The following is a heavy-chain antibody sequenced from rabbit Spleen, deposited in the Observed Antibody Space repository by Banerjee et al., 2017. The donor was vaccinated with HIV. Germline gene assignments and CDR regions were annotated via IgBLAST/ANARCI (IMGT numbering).Heavy chain of an antibody. Sequence: QEQLVESGGGLVQPEGSLTLTCTASGFSFSSSYYMCWVRQAPGKGLEWIACISAGSSGTTYYASWPKGRFTISKASSTTVTLQMTSLTAADTATYFCARDTSSSFSSYGMDLWGPGTLVTVS. V-gene: IGHV1S45*01. CDR1: GFSFSSSYY. CDR3: ARDTSSSFSSYGMDL. J-gene: IGHJ6*01. D-gene: IGHD1-1*01. CDR2: ISAGSSGTT.